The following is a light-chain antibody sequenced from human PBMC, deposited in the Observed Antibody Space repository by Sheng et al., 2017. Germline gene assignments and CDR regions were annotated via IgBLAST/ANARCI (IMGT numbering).Light chain of an antibody. CDR3: ISYTSHDIGWV. CDR1: SSDVGGYNY. CDR2: DVT. Sequence: QSALTQPASVSGSPGQSITISCTGTSSDVGGYNYVSWYQQHPGKAPKLMIEDVTNRPSGVSHRFSGSKSGDTASLAISGLQPEDEADYFCISYTSHDIGWVFGGGTKLTVL. V-gene: IGLV2-14*03. J-gene: IGLJ3*02.